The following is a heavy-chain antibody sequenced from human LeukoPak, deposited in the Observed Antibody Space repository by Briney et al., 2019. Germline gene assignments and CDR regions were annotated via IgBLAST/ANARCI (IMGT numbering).Heavy chain of an antibody. V-gene: IGHV4-30-4*01. Sequence: PSETLSLTCTVSGGSISSGDYYWNWIRQPPGKGPEWLGYIYYSGSTYYNPSLKSRVTISLDTSKTQFSLRLSSVTAADTAVYYCSRGLRGRSGYYFDSWGQGTLVTVSS. CDR2: IYYSGST. J-gene: IGHJ4*02. CDR3: SRGLRGRSGYYFDS. CDR1: GGSISSGDYY.